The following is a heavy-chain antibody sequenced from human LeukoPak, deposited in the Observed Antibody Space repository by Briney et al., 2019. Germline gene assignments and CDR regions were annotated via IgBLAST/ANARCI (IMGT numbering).Heavy chain of an antibody. CDR3: AKALFMVATSSYYYGMDV. Sequence: GGSLRLSCAACGFTFSIYAMSWVRQAPGKGLEWVSAISGSGGSTYYADSVKGRFTISRDNSKNTLYLQMNSLRAEDTAVYYCAKALFMVATSSYYYGMDVWGQGTTVTVSS. V-gene: IGHV3-23*01. D-gene: IGHD5-12*01. J-gene: IGHJ6*02. CDR1: GFTFSIYA. CDR2: ISGSGGST.